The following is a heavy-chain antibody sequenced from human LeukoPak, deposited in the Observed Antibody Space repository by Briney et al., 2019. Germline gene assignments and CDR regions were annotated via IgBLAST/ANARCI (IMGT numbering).Heavy chain of an antibody. CDR1: GYTFTGYY. J-gene: IGHJ3*02. D-gene: IGHD3-22*01. CDR2: INPNSGGT. V-gene: IGHV1-2*02. CDR3: ARVGYYDSSGYYPLDAFDI. Sequence: ASVKVSCKASGYTFTGYYMHWVRQAPGQGLEWMGWINPNSGGTNYAQKFQGRVTMTRDTSISTAYMELSRLRSDDTAVYYCARVGYYDSSGYYPLDAFDIWGQGTVVTVSS.